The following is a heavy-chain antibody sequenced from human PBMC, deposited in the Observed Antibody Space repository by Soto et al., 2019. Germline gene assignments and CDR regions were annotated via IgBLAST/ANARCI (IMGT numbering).Heavy chain of an antibody. CDR1: GGSFSGYY. Sequence: ASETLSLTCAVYGGSFSGYYWSWIRQPPGKGLEWIGEINHSGSTNYNPSLKSRVTISVDTSKNQFSLKLSSVTAADTAVYYCARADYGDFSIDYWGQGPLVTVSP. V-gene: IGHV4-34*01. J-gene: IGHJ4*02. CDR2: INHSGST. CDR3: ARADYGDFSIDY. D-gene: IGHD4-17*01.